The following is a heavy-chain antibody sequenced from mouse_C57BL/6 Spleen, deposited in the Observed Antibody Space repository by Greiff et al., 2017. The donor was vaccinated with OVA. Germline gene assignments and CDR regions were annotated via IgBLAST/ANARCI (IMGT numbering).Heavy chain of an antibody. V-gene: IGHV1-82*01. CDR2: IYPGDGDT. J-gene: IGHJ4*01. Sequence: VKLQESGPELVKPGASVKISCKASGYAFSSSWMNWVKQRPGKGLEWIGRIYPGDGDTNYNGKFKGKATLTADKSSSTAYMQLSSLTSEDSAVYFCARYYSNYEGYAMDYWGQGTSVTVSS. CDR1: GYAFSSSW. D-gene: IGHD2-5*01. CDR3: ARYYSNYEGYAMDY.